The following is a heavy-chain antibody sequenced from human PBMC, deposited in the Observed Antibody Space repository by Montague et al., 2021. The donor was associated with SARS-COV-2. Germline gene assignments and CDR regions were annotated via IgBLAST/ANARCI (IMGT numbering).Heavy chain of an antibody. D-gene: IGHD2-15*01. CDR3: AGAERGSCGDGNCYQYFFNY. CDR1: GDSVSTNSGT. V-gene: IGHV6-1*01. CDR2: TYYSSEWYS. Sequence: CAISGDSVSTNSGTWNWVRLSPSRGLEWLGRTYYSSEWYSDYSVSVKSRIRINPDTSKNQFSLQLNSVTPEDTAGYYCAGAERGSCGDGNCYQYFFNYWGQGTLVTVSS. J-gene: IGHJ4*02.